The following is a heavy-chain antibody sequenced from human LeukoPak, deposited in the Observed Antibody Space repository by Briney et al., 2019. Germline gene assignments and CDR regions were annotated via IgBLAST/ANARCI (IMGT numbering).Heavy chain of an antibody. V-gene: IGHV1-69*04. CDR1: GGTFSSYA. J-gene: IGHJ4*02. CDR3: ARDLSDLYSGSYGDY. CDR2: IIPILGIA. D-gene: IGHD1-26*01. Sequence: GASVKVSCKASGGTFSSYAISWVRQAPGQGLEWMGRIIPILGIANYAQKFQGRVTITADKSTSTAYMELSSLRSEDTAVYYCARDLSDLYSGSYGDYWGQGTLVTVSS.